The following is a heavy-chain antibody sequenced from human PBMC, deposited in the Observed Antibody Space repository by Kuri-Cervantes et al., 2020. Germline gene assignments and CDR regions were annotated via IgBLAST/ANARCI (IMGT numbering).Heavy chain of an antibody. CDR1: GGTFSSYA. Sequence: SVKVSCKASGGTFSSYAISWVRQAPGQGLEWMGGIIPIFGTANYAQKFQGRVTMTRDTSISTAYMELSSLRPEDTAVYYCAREGMHAVVPTAPFDYWGQGTLVTVSS. CDR2: IIPIFGTA. V-gene: IGHV1-69*05. J-gene: IGHJ4*02. D-gene: IGHD2-2*01. CDR3: AREGMHAVVPTAPFDY.